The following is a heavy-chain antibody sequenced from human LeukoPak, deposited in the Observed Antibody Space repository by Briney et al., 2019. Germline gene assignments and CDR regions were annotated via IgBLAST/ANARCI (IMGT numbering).Heavy chain of an antibody. CDR2: IKAKAHGGTI. CDR3: TTDGVGVEGATYDN. J-gene: IGHJ4*02. V-gene: IGHV3-15*01. D-gene: IGHD1-26*01. Sequence: PGGSLRLSCAASEFTFSSYEMNWVRQAPGKGLEWVGRIKAKAHGGTIEYAAPVKGRFTISRDDSKNTLYLQMNSLKTEDTAVYYCTTDGVGVEGATYDNWGQGTLVSVSS. CDR1: EFTFSSYE.